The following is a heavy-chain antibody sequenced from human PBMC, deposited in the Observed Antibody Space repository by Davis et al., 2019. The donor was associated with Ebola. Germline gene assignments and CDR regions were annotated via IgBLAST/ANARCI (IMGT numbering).Heavy chain of an antibody. Sequence: SETLSLTCAVSGGSISSDYYSWSWIRQPPGKGLEWIGYIYRSGSTYFNPSLKSRVTISVDRSRNQFSLNLNSVTAADTAVYYCARGGTGTGHYYFDYWGQGTLVTVSS. CDR2: IYRSGST. CDR1: GGSISSDYYS. CDR3: ARGGTGTGHYYFDY. D-gene: IGHD2-8*02. V-gene: IGHV4-30-2*01. J-gene: IGHJ4*02.